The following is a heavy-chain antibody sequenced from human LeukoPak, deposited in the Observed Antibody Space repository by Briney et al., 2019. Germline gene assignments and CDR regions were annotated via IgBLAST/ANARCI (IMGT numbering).Heavy chain of an antibody. CDR2: INPSGGST. V-gene: IGHV1-46*01. D-gene: IGHD3-10*01. CDR3: AREFPFTMVRGVIIQSSRVANWFDP. J-gene: IGHJ5*02. Sequence: ASVKVSCKASGYTFTSYGISWVRQAPGQGLEWMGIINPSGGSTSYAQKFQGRVTMTRDTSTSTVYMELSSLRSEDTAVYHCAREFPFTMVRGVIIQSSRVANWFDPWGQGTLVTVSS. CDR1: GYTFTSYG.